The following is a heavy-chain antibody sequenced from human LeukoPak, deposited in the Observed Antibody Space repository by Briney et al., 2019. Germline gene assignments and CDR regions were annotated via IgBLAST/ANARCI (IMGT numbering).Heavy chain of an antibody. V-gene: IGHV3-23*01. J-gene: IGHJ3*02. D-gene: IGHD3-10*01. Sequence: GGSLRLSCAAFGFTFSSYGMTWVRQAPGKGLEWVSAISGSGGSTYYADSVKGRSTISRDNSKNTLYLQMNSLRAEDTAVYYCAKFGLAGSGRYHDAFDIWGQGTMVTVSS. CDR3: AKFGLAGSGRYHDAFDI. CDR1: GFTFSSYG. CDR2: ISGSGGST.